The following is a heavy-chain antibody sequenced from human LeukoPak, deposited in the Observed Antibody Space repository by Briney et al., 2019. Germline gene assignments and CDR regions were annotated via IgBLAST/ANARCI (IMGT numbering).Heavy chain of an antibody. CDR3: ARAGANGIEAAGSLRY. CDR1: GGSFSTYY. D-gene: IGHD6-13*01. CDR2: IYYTGTT. Sequence: KPSGTLSLTCTVSGGSFSTYYWGWIRQPPGKGLELVGDIYYTGTTNYNPSLKSRVTISVDTSKNQFSLNLSSVTAADTAVYYCARAGANGIEAAGSLRYWGQGTLVTVSS. V-gene: IGHV4-59*01. J-gene: IGHJ4*02.